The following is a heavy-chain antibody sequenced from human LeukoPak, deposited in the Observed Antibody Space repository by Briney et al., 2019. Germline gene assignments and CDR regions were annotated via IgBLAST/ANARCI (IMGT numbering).Heavy chain of an antibody. Sequence: PSETLSLTCTVSGGSISSYYWSWIRQPPGKGLEWIGEINHSGSTNYNPSLKSRVTISVDTSKNQFSLKLSSVTAADTAVYYCARDNYDFWSGYKNGGLDYWGQGTLVTVSS. CDR2: INHSGST. V-gene: IGHV4-34*01. D-gene: IGHD3-3*01. CDR3: ARDNYDFWSGYKNGGLDY. CDR1: GGSISSYY. J-gene: IGHJ4*02.